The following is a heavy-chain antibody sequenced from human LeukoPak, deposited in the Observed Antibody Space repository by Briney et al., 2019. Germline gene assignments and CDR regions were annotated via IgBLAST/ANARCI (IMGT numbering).Heavy chain of an antibody. J-gene: IGHJ4*02. V-gene: IGHV3-7*01. D-gene: IGHD2-2*01. Sequence: GGSLRLSCAASGFTFSSYWMSWVRQAPGKGLEWVANIKQDGSEKYYVDSVKGRFTISRDNAKNSLYLQMNSLRAEDTAVYYCARDSIRYCSSTSCSPRGGQGTLVNGPS. CDR3: ARDSIRYCSSTSCSPR. CDR1: GFTFSSYW. CDR2: IKQDGSEK.